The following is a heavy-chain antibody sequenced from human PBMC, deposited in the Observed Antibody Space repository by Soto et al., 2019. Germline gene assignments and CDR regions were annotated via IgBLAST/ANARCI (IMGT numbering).Heavy chain of an antibody. D-gene: IGHD2-2*01. CDR2: IIPMLTVT. V-gene: IGHV1-69*02. J-gene: IGHJ3*01. CDR3: SIGSWSAETFDV. CDR1: GGTFSTYT. Sequence: QVHLEQSGAEVKKPGSSVKVSCKAAGGTFSTYTLIWVRQAPGQGLEWMGRIIPMLTVTNSAQKFQGRVTHTANKSTRTAFIKLTSLTSDATAVYYCSIGSWSAETFDVWGQGTMVTVSS.